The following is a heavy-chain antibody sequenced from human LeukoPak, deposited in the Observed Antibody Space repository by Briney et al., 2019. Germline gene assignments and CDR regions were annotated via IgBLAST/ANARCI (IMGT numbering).Heavy chain of an antibody. V-gene: IGHV4-59*11. CDR3: AGARYDILTGYYNPPIYFDY. D-gene: IGHD3-9*01. CDR1: GGSISSHY. CDR2: IYYSGST. Sequence: SETLSLTCTVSGGSISSHYWSWIRQPPGKGLEWIGYIYYSGSTNYNPSLKSRVTISVDTSKYQFSLKLSSVTAADTAVYYCAGARYDILTGYYNPPIYFDYWGQGTLVTVSS. J-gene: IGHJ4*02.